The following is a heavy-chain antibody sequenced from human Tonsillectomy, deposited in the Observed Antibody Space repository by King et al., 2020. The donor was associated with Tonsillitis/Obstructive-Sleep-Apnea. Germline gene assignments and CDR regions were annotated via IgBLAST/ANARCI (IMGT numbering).Heavy chain of an antibody. CDR1: GYSFTSYW. V-gene: IGHV5-10-1*01. Sequence: QLVQSGAEVKKPGESLRISCKGSGYSFTSYWNSWVRQMPGKGLEWMGRIDPSDSYTNYSPSFQGHVTIPTDKSISTAYLQWRRLKASETAMYYCASPREVYYYGPGGYDRDYYYHMDVWGKGTTVTVPS. J-gene: IGHJ6*03. CDR2: IDPSDSYT. D-gene: IGHD3-10*01. CDR3: ASPREVYYYGPGGYDRDYYYHMDV.